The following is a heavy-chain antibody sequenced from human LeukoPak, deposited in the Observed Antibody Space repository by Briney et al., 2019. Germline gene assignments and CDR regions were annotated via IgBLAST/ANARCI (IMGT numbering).Heavy chain of an antibody. CDR1: GLTFSIHW. CDR3: VGGDY. CDR2: INQDGSDK. V-gene: IGHV3-7*01. J-gene: IGHJ4*02. Sequence: GGSLRLSCAASGLTFSIHWMNWVRQAPGKGLECVANINQDGSDKYYVDSVKGRFTISRENTKNSLYLQMNSLRAEETAVYYCVGGDYWGQGTLVTVSS.